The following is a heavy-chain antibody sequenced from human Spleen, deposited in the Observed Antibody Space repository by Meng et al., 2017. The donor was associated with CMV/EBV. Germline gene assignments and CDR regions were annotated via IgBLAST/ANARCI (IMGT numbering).Heavy chain of an antibody. J-gene: IGHJ4*02. V-gene: IGHV4-34*01. CDR3: AFYVWGSYRSAPFDY. CDR2: INHSGST. CDR1: GGSFSGYY. Sequence: QGQLQRWGAGLLTPSETLSPTCAVYGGSFSGYYWSWIRQPPGKGLEWIGEINHSGSTNYNPSLKSRVTISVDTSKNQFSLKLSSVTAADTAVYYCAFYVWGSYRSAPFDYWGQGTLVTVSS. D-gene: IGHD3-16*02.